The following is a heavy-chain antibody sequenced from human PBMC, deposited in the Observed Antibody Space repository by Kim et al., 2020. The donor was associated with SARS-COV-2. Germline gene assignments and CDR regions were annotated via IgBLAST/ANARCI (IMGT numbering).Heavy chain of an antibody. CDR2: IYSGGST. V-gene: IGHV3-66*01. J-gene: IGHJ4*02. CDR3: AREGYSSSSAGDY. Sequence: GGSLRLSCAASGFTVSSNYMSWVRQAPGKGLEWVSVIYSGGSTYYADSVKGRFTISRDNSKNTLYLQMNSLRAEDTAVYYSAREGYSSSSAGDYWGQGTLVTVSS. D-gene: IGHD6-6*01. CDR1: GFTVSSNY.